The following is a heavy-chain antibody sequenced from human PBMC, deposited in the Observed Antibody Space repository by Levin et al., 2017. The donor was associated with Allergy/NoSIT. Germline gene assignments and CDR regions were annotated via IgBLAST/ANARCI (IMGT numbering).Heavy chain of an antibody. CDR1: GFTFDDYA. V-gene: IGHV3-9*01. D-gene: IGHD3-10*01. J-gene: IGHJ3*02. CDR3: ARDNIGLPDAFDI. Sequence: SLKISCAASGFTFDDYAMHWVRQAPGKGLEWVSGISWNSGSIGYADSVKGRFTISRDNAKNSLYLQMNSRRTEDAALYYCARDNIGLPDAFDIWGQGTMVIVSS. CDR2: ISWNSGSI.